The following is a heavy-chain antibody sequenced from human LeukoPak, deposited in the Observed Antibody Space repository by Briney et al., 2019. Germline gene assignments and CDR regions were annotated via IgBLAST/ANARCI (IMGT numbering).Heavy chain of an antibody. D-gene: IGHD3-10*01. Sequence: GGSLRLSCAASGFTFSSHGMHWVRQAPGKGLEWVAVTSYDGSNKYYADSVKGRFTISRDNSKNTLYLQMNSLRAEDTAVYYCAKLWFGELLGGSSFDYWGQGTLVTVSS. CDR2: TSYDGSNK. V-gene: IGHV3-30*18. CDR3: AKLWFGELLGGSSFDY. CDR1: GFTFSSHG. J-gene: IGHJ4*02.